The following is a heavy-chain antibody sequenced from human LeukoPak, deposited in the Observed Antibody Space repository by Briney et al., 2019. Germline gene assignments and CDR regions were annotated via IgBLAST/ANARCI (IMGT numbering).Heavy chain of an antibody. D-gene: IGHD2-21*01. Sequence: SQTLSLTCAISGDSLSSKSASWNWIRQSPSGCLEWLGRQYYGSKWYNEYAVSVKSRITITPDTSKNQLSLQLNSVTPEDTAVYYCSRDPGWGSAWGQGTLVTVSS. CDR1: GDSLSSKSAS. CDR3: SRDPGWGSA. V-gene: IGHV6-1*01. CDR2: QYYGSKWYN. J-gene: IGHJ5*02.